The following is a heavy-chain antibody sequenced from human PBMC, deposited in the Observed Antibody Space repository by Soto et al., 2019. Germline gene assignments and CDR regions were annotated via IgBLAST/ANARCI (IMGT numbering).Heavy chain of an antibody. CDR2: LYSGGVT. Sequence: EGQLVESGGGLVQPGGSLRLSCAASGFTVRSDDMSWVRQAPGKVLEWVSLLYSGGVTFYADSVKGRFTISRDSSINTLSLQTTSLRAEDTAVYYCARDLDSGALVDALDIWCQGTMVTVSS. CDR1: GFTVRSDD. CDR3: ARDLDSGALVDALDI. D-gene: IGHD4-17*01. J-gene: IGHJ3*02. V-gene: IGHV3-66*01.